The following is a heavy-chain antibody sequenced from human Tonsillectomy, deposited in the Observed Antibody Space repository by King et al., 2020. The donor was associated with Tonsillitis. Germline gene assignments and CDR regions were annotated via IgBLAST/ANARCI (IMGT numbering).Heavy chain of an antibody. D-gene: IGHD1-14*01. CDR1: GVPFSSYG. CDR2: ISYDGKKK. V-gene: IGHV3-30*03. J-gene: IGHJ4*02. CDR3: ETTGFIEVVSDY. Sequence: VQLVESGGGVVQPGRSLRLSCAASGVPFSSYGMHWVRQAPGKGLEWVALISYDGKKKYYADPVKGRFTISRDNSKHTLYLQMNSLRAEDTAVYYCETTGFIEVVSDYWGQGTLVTVSS.